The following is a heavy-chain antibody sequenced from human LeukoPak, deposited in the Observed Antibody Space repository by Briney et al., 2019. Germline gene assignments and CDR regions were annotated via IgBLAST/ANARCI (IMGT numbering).Heavy chain of an antibody. V-gene: IGHV3-11*01. CDR2: ISSTVITT. CDR1: GFTFSDYY. CDR3: VRSVYSWNDVDY. J-gene: IGHJ4*02. Sequence: PGGSLRLSCAASGFTFSDYYMSWIRQAPGKGLEWVSYISSTVITTYYADSVKGRFTISRDNAKNSLYLQVNSLRAEDTAVYYCVRSVYSWNDVDYWGQGTLVTVSS. D-gene: IGHD1-20*01.